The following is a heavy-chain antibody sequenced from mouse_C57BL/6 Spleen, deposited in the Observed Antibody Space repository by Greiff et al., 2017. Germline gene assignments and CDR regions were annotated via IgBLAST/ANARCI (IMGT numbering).Heavy chain of an antibody. CDR1: GYAFSSYW. CDR2: IYPGDGDT. J-gene: IGHJ2*01. V-gene: IGHV1-80*01. Sequence: QVQLQQSGAELVKPGASVKISCKASGYAFSSYWMNWVKQRPGKGLEWIGQIYPGDGDTNYNGKFKGKATLTADKSSSTAYKKLSSLTSEDSAVYFCARDYGSSYGFDYWGQGTTLTVSS. D-gene: IGHD1-1*01. CDR3: ARDYGSSYGFDY.